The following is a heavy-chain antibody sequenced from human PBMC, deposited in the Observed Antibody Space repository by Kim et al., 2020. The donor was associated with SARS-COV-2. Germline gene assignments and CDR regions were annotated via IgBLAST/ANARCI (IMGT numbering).Heavy chain of an antibody. Sequence: SVKVSCKASGGTFSSYAISWVRQAPGQGLEWMGGIIPIFGTANYAQKFQGRVTITADESTSTAYMELSSLRSEDTAVYYCARSVSISQPLRYFDWLGAFDIWGQGTMVPVSS. J-gene: IGHJ3*02. CDR1: GGTFSSYA. CDR2: IIPIFGTA. CDR3: ARSVSISQPLRYFDWLGAFDI. D-gene: IGHD3-9*01. V-gene: IGHV1-69*13.